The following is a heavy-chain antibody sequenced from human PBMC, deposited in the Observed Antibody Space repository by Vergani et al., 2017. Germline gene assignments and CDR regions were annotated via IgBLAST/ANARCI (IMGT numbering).Heavy chain of an antibody. J-gene: IGHJ4*02. CDR3: ARVFIYGYSSSHVFDC. CDR2: INPSGGST. V-gene: IGHV1-46*01. Sequence: QVQLVQSGAEVKKPGASVKVSCKASGYTFTSYYMHWVRQAPGQGLEWMGIINPSGGSTSYAQKFQGRFNMTRDTSTSTVYMELSSLRSEETAVYYCARVFIYGYSSSHVFDCWGQAALVTVSS. CDR1: GYTFTSYY. D-gene: IGHD6-6*01.